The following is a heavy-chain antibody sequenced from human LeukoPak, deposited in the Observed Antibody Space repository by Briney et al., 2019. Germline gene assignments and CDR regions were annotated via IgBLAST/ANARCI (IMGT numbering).Heavy chain of an antibody. CDR3: AKSIAAAYPYFDY. Sequence: QTGGSLRLSCAASGFTFSSYAMSWVRQAPGKGLEWVSAISGSGGSTYYADSVKGRFTTSRDNSKNTLYLQMNSLRAEDTAVYYCAKSIAAAYPYFDYWGQGTLVTVSS. D-gene: IGHD6-13*01. J-gene: IGHJ4*02. CDR1: GFTFSSYA. V-gene: IGHV3-23*01. CDR2: ISGSGGST.